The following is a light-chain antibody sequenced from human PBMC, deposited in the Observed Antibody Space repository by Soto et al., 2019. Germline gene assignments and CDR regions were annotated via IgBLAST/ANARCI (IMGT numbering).Light chain of an antibody. CDR1: SSDVGGYNY. V-gene: IGLV2-14*01. J-gene: IGLJ2*01. CDR2: EVS. Sequence: QSVLPQPASVSGSPGQSITISCTGTSSDVGGYNYVSWYQQHPGNAPKLMIYEVSNRPSGVSNRFSGSKSGNTASLPISGLQAEDEADYYCSSYTSSSTLVVFGGGAKLTVL. CDR3: SSYTSSSTLVV.